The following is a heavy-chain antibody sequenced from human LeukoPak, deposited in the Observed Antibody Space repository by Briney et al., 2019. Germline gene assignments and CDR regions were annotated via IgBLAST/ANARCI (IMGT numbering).Heavy chain of an antibody. Sequence: GESLKISCKGSGYSFTSYWIGWVRQMPGKGLEWMGIIYPGDSDTRYSPSFQGQVTISADKSISTAYLQWSSLKASDTAMYYCARGGYSGYDLGYYYYYMDVWGKGTTVTVSS. CDR3: ARGGYSGYDLGYYYYYMDV. CDR1: GYSFTSYW. V-gene: IGHV5-51*01. J-gene: IGHJ6*03. CDR2: IYPGDSDT. D-gene: IGHD5-12*01.